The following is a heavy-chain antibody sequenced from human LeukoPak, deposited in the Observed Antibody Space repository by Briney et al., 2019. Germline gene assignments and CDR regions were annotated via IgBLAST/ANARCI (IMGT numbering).Heavy chain of an antibody. CDR3: ARAGDWTTSEYYYMDV. Sequence: SETLSLTCTISGVSISSGGYYWSWIRQPPGKGLEWIGYIYHSGSTNYNPSLKSRVTMSVDASKNQLSLKLSSVTAADTAVYYCARAGDWTTSEYYYMDVWGKGTTVTVSS. J-gene: IGHJ6*03. V-gene: IGHV4-61*08. D-gene: IGHD1-1*01. CDR2: IYHSGST. CDR1: GVSISSGGYY.